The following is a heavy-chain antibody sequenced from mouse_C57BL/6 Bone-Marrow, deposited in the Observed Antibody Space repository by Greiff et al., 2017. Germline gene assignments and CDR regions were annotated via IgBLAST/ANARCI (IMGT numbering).Heavy chain of an antibody. D-gene: IGHD1-3*01. Sequence: QVQLKQSGAELVKPGASVKISCKASGYTFTDYYINWVKQRPGQGLEWIGKLGPGGGSTYYHEKFKGKAPLTADKSSSPAYMQLSSLTSEDAAVYFCAKTSYGYFDVWGTGTTVTVAS. V-gene: IGHV1-77*01. CDR2: LGPGGGST. J-gene: IGHJ1*03. CDR3: AKTSYGYFDV. CDR1: GYTFTDYY.